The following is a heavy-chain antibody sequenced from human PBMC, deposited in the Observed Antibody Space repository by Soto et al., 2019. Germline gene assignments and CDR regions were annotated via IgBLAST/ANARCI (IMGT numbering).Heavy chain of an antibody. Sequence: QVQLVQSGAEVKKPGASVKVSCKASGNTFSNYYIHWVRQAPGQGLEWMGTINPSGGHTTYAQKFQGRVTMTRDTSTSTLDMELTSLRSEDTAVYYCARGGHVVVVTAAFDYWGQGTLVTVSS. CDR2: INPSGGHT. D-gene: IGHD2-21*02. CDR1: GNTFSNYY. V-gene: IGHV1-46*03. CDR3: ARGGHVVVVTAAFDY. J-gene: IGHJ4*02.